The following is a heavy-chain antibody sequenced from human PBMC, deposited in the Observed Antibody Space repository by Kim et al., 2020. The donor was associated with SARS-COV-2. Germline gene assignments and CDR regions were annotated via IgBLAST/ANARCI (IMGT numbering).Heavy chain of an antibody. CDR1: EPIVSSKS. V-gene: IGHV3-66*02. J-gene: IGHJ6*02. CDR3: ARSVSGVGAPVLYGMDL. Sequence: GGSLRLSCAASEPIVSSKSMAWVRRAPGKGLEWVSAIHSGGKTDHADSVRGRFTISRDSSKNMVYLQMNSLRPDDTAVYHCARSVSGVGAPVLYGMDLWGQGTTVTVSS. CDR2: IHSGGKT. D-gene: IGHD1-26*01.